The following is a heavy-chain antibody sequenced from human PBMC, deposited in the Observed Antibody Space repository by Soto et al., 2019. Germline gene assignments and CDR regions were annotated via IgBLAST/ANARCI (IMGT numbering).Heavy chain of an antibody. CDR3: ARMSGSYYVGYFDY. CDR2: ISYDGSNK. Sequence: SGGGVVQPGRSLRLSCAASGFTFSSYAMHWVRQAPGKGLEWVAVISYDGSNKYYADSVKGRFTISRDNSKNTLYLQMNSLRAEDTAVYYCARMSGSYYVGYFDYWGQGTLVTVSS. V-gene: IGHV3-30-3*01. J-gene: IGHJ4*02. CDR1: GFTFSSYA. D-gene: IGHD1-26*01.